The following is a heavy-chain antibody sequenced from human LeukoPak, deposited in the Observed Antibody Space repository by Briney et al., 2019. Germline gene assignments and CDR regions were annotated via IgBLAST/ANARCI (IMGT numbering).Heavy chain of an antibody. D-gene: IGHD7-27*01. Sequence: SETLSLTCAVYGGSFSGYYWSWIRQPLGKGLEWIGEINHSGSTNYNPSLKSRVTISVDTSKNQFSLKLSSVTAADTAVYYCARGRMGKTVHWGQGTLVTVSS. V-gene: IGHV4-34*01. CDR3: ARGRMGKTVH. J-gene: IGHJ4*02. CDR2: INHSGST. CDR1: GGSFSGYY.